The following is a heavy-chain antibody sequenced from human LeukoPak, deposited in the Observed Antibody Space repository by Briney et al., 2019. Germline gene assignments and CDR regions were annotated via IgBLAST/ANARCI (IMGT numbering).Heavy chain of an antibody. V-gene: IGHV4-59*01. CDR3: AGYSSSWQLDYAFDI. D-gene: IGHD6-13*01. J-gene: IGHJ3*02. CDR1: GGSISSYY. CDR2: IYYSGST. Sequence: ASETLSLTCTVSGGSISSYYWSWIRQPPGKGLEWIGYIYYSGSTNYNPSLKSRVTISVDTSKNQFSLKLSSVTAADTAVYYCAGYSSSWQLDYAFDIWGQGTMVTVSS.